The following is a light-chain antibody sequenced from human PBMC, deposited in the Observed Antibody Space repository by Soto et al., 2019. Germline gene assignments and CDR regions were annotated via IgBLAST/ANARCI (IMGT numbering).Light chain of an antibody. V-gene: IGLV1-40*01. CDR3: QSYDSSLSGWV. CDR2: VNS. Sequence: QSVLTQPPSVSGAPGQRVTISCTGSSPNIGAGYGVHWYQQLPGTAPKLLIYVNSNRPSGVPDRFSGSKSGTSASLAITGLRAEDEADYYCQSYDSSLSGWVFGGGTKVTVL. CDR1: SPNIGAGYG. J-gene: IGLJ3*02.